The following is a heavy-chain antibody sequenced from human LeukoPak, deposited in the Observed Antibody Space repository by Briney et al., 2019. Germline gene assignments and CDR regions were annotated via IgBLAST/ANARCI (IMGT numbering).Heavy chain of an antibody. J-gene: IGHJ4*02. Sequence: GGSLRLSCEASGVTVSDSYMSWIRQAPGKGLEWVSIIDSDGRTFYADSVKGRFTISRDYSKNTLLFQMNSLRAEDTAVYYCVRRWSYWGQGTLVTVSS. D-gene: IGHD2-8*01. CDR3: VRRWSY. V-gene: IGHV3-66*02. CDR1: GVTVSDSY. CDR2: IDSDGRT.